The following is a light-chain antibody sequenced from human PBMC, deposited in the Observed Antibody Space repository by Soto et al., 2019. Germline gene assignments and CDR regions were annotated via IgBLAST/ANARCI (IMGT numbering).Light chain of an antibody. J-gene: IGLJ3*02. CDR2: DNN. CDR3: QSYDTSLRDWNWV. CDR1: SSNIGADYG. V-gene: IGLV1-40*01. Sequence: QLVLTQPLSVSGAPGQRVTISCTGSSSNIGADYGVHWYQQLPGRAPKLLIYDNNNRPSGVPDRFSGSKSDTSASLAITGLQAEDEADYYCQSYDTSLRDWNWVFGGGTKLTVL.